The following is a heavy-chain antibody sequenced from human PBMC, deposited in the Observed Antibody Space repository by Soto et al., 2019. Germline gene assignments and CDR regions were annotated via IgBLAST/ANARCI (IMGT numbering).Heavy chain of an antibody. CDR1: GYSFTSYW. V-gene: IGHV5-51*01. CDR3: SIQDSVQHSDFWSGYNYYYYGRYV. D-gene: IGHD3-3*01. CDR2: IYPGDSDT. J-gene: IGHJ6*02. Sequence: GESLKISCKGSGYSFTSYWIGWVRQMPGKGLEWMGIIYPGDSDTRYSPSFQGQVTISADKSISTAYLQWSSLKASDTAMYYCSIQDSVQHSDFWSGYNYYYYGRYVCVQGTTLAV.